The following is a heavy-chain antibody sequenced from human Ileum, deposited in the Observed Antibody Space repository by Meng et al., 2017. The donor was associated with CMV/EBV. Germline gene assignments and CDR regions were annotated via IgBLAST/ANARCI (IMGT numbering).Heavy chain of an antibody. Sequence: QMQLDAAGPGMVKPSETLSLICSVYGGSISGYHWNWIRPSAGKGLEWIGRVYSSGSTNFNPSLKSRLTMSVDTSTNQVSLDLSSVTAADTAVYYCARSDYSGNYFALDYWGPGSLVTVSS. D-gene: IGHD1-26*01. CDR3: ARSDYSGNYFALDY. V-gene: IGHV4-4*07. CDR1: GGSISGYH. CDR2: VYSSGST. J-gene: IGHJ4*02.